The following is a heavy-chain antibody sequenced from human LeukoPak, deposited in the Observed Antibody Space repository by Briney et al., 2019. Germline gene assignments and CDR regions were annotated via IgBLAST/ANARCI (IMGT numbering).Heavy chain of an antibody. CDR3: ARDPPLIVGATTVDY. Sequence: GGSLRLSCAASGFTFSSYSMNWVRQAPGKGLEWVSYISSSTSTIYYADSVKGRFTISRDNAKNSLYLQMNSLRAEDTAVYYCARDPPLIVGATTVDYWGQGTQVTVSS. J-gene: IGHJ4*02. D-gene: IGHD1-26*01. V-gene: IGHV3-48*01. CDR2: ISSSTSTI. CDR1: GFTFSSYS.